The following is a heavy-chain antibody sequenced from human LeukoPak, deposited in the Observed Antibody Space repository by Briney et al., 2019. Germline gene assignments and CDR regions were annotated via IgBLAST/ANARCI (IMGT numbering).Heavy chain of an antibody. D-gene: IGHD3-9*01. V-gene: IGHV3-23*01. J-gene: IGHJ6*02. CDR2: ISGSGGST. CDR3: AREDRYYDILTGYYNSYYYYGMDV. Sequence: GGSLRLSCAASGFTFSSYAMSWVRQAPGKGLEWVSAISGSGGSTYYADSVKGRFTISRDNSKNTLYLQMNSLRAEDTAVYYCAREDRYYDILTGYYNSYYYYGMDVWGQGTTVTVSS. CDR1: GFTFSSYA.